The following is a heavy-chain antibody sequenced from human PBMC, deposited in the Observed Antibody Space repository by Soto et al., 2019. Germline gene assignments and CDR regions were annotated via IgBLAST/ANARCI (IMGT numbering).Heavy chain of an antibody. Sequence: QAQLVQSGAEVRRPGASVKVSCKASGFTFTNYGISWVRQAPGQGLEWMGWINPYNGNTVYAQNLQGRVTMTTDTSTSTAYVELTSLRSDDTALYYCARGPRATPSRYFDYWGQGTLVTVSS. J-gene: IGHJ4*02. CDR1: GFTFTNYG. CDR2: INPYNGNT. CDR3: ARGPRATPSRYFDY. V-gene: IGHV1-18*04. D-gene: IGHD5-12*01.